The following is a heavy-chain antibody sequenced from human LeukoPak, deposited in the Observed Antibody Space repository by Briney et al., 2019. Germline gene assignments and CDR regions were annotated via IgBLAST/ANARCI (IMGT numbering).Heavy chain of an antibody. CDR2: IYYSGST. CDR3: ARQNTRRGYSYGYYFDY. D-gene: IGHD5-18*01. V-gene: IGHV4-59*08. J-gene: IGHJ4*02. CDR1: GGSISSYY. Sequence: SETLSLTCTVSGGSISSYYWSWIRQPPGKGLEWIGYIYYSGSTNYNPSLKSRVTISVDTSKDQFSLKLSSVTAADTAVYYCARQNTRRGYSYGYYFDYWGQGTLVTVSS.